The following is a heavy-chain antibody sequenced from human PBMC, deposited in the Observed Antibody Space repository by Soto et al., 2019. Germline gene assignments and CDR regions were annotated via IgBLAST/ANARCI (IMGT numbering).Heavy chain of an antibody. V-gene: IGHV3-74*01. CDR2: INGDGTHR. J-gene: IGHJ4*02. Sequence: EVQLVESGGGLVQPGGSLRLSCATSGFTFNKYWIHWVRQAPGEGLVWVSRINGDGTHRDYAESVRGRFSISRDFAQSTVFLQMNSLKDEDTAVYYCASLGFVGEGDFWGQGSQVSVSS. CDR3: ASLGFVGEGDF. CDR1: GFTFNKYW. D-gene: IGHD3-16*01.